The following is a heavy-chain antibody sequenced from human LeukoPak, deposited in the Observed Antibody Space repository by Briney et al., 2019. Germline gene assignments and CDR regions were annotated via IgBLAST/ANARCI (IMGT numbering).Heavy chain of an antibody. Sequence: ASVKVSCKASGYTFTSYGISWVRQAPGQGLEWMGWISAYNGNTNYAQKLQGRVTMTTDTSTSTAYMELRSLRSDDTAVYYCARDVGAGYSSGLRYWGQGSLVTVSS. CDR2: ISAYNGNT. D-gene: IGHD6-19*01. CDR1: GYTFTSYG. J-gene: IGHJ4*02. CDR3: ARDVGAGYSSGLRY. V-gene: IGHV1-18*01.